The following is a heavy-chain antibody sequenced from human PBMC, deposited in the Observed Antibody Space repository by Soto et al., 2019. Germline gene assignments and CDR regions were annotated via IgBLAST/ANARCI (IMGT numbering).Heavy chain of an antibody. CDR2: ISSSTTTT. D-gene: IGHD3-9*01. Sequence: GGSLRLSCAASGFTFSSYSMTWVRQAPGKGLEWVSYISSSTTTTYYADSVKGRFTISRDNAKNSLYLQMNSLRDEETAGYYCARGDILTGYYYVDWGQGTLVTVSS. CDR1: GFTFSSYS. J-gene: IGHJ4*02. V-gene: IGHV3-48*02. CDR3: ARGDILTGYYYVD.